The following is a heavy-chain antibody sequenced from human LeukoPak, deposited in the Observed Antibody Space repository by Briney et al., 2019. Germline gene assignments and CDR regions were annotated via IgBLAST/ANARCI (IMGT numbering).Heavy chain of an antibody. CDR2: IHSSGSN. J-gene: IGHJ4*02. CDR1: GVTFTTYD. CDR3: ARHGTVSSGSYFDY. Sequence: LETLRLTCAASGVTFTTYDRRWVRQAPGKGLDWIPHIHSSGSNCYSPSLKSRVTMFVDKSKNQISLRLSSVTAADTAVYYCARHGTVSSGSYFDYWGQGTQVT. D-gene: IGHD1-26*01. V-gene: IGHV4-59*08.